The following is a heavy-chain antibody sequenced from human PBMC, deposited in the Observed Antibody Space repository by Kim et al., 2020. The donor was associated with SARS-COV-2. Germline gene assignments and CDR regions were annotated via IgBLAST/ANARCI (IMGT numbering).Heavy chain of an antibody. J-gene: IGHJ1*01. CDR1: GFTFSTYA. CDR3: TKAEGSSGRSEYFQH. Sequence: GGSLRLSCAASGFTFSTYAMTWVRQAPGKGLEWVSLIRGRDTGTYYADSVKGRFTISRDHSKNTVYLQMNSLRADDTAVYYCTKAEGSSGRSEYFQHWGQGTLVIVS. D-gene: IGHD1-26*01. V-gene: IGHV3-23*01. CDR2: IRGRDTGT.